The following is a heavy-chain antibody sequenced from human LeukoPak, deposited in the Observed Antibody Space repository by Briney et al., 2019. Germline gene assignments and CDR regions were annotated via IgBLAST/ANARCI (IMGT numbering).Heavy chain of an antibody. V-gene: IGHV3-48*02. CDR2: MSSGSSST. J-gene: IGHJ4*02. CDR1: GFTISSYS. D-gene: IGHD1-26*01. CDR3: ARERFGGTAAPAFDY. Sequence: HPGGSLRLSCAASGFTISSYSMNWVRQAPGKGLQWVSYMSSGSSSTYYADSVKGRFTISRDNGKNSLYLQMNSLRDEDTAVYYCARERFGGTAAPAFDYWGQGTLVTVSS.